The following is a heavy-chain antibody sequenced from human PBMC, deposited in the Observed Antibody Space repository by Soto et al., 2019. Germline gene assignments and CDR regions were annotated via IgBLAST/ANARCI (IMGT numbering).Heavy chain of an antibody. J-gene: IGHJ6*02. CDR2: ISYDGSNK. D-gene: IGHD6-19*01. Sequence: GESLKISCAASGFTFSSYGMHWVRQAPGKGLEWVAVISYDGSNKYYADSVKGRFTISRDNSKNTLYLQMNSLRAEDTAVYYCAKDLLRIAVAGLYGMDVWGQGTTVTVSS. CDR3: AKDLLRIAVAGLYGMDV. CDR1: GFTFSSYG. V-gene: IGHV3-30*18.